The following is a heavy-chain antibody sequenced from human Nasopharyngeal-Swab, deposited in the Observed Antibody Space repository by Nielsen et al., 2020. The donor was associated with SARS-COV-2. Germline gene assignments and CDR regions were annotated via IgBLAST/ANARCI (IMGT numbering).Heavy chain of an antibody. CDR2: IKEDGSEK. Sequence: GGSLRLSCAASGLTFSSYWMSWVRQAPGKGLEWVAYIKEDGSEKYFVDSVKGRFTISRDNAKNSLYLQMNSLRAEDTAEYFCAKDGVRLNGIDVWGQGTTVTVSS. J-gene: IGHJ6*02. V-gene: IGHV3-7*05. CDR3: AKDGVRLNGIDV. CDR1: GLTFSSYW. D-gene: IGHD3-16*01.